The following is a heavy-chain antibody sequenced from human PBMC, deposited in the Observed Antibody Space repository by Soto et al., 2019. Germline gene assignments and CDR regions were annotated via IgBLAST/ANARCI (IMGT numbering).Heavy chain of an antibody. J-gene: IGHJ4*02. CDR1: GFTFSTYA. CDR3: AKDRSVAGTTWSFDY. D-gene: IGHD6-19*01. Sequence: EVQLLESVGGLVQPGGSLRLSCAASGFTFSTYAMTWVRQAPGKGLEWVSALTGSGTNTNYADSVKGRFTISRDNSKNTLYLQMNSLRAEYTAVYYCAKDRSVAGTTWSFDYWGQGTLVTVSS. V-gene: IGHV3-23*01. CDR2: LTGSGTNT.